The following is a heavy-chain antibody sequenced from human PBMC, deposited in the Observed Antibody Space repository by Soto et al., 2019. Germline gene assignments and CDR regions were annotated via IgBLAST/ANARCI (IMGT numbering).Heavy chain of an antibody. D-gene: IGHD2-15*01. V-gene: IGHV4-30-4*01. Sequence: QVQLQESGPGLVKPSQTLSLTCTVSGGPISSGDYYWSWIRQPPGKGLEWIGYIYYSGSTYYNPSLKSRVTISVDTSKNQFSLKLSSVTAADTAVYYCARRPQDCSGGRCYLYFHHWGQGTLVTVSS. J-gene: IGHJ1*01. CDR3: ARRPQDCSGGRCYLYFHH. CDR2: IYYSGST. CDR1: GGPISSGDYY.